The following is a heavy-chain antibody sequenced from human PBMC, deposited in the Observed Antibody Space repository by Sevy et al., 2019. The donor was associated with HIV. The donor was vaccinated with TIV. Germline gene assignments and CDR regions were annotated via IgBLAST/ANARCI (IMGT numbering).Heavy chain of an antibody. CDR1: GFTFSSYA. Sequence: GGYLRLSCAASGFTFSSYAMHWVRQAPGKGLEWVAVISYDGSNKYYADSVKGRFTISIDNSKNTLYLQMNSLRAEDTAVYYCARVAAPWYLSRGWPPDYWGQGTLVTVSS. CDR3: ARVAAPWYLSRGWPPDY. V-gene: IGHV3-30-3*01. CDR2: ISYDGSNK. J-gene: IGHJ4*02. D-gene: IGHD6-13*01.